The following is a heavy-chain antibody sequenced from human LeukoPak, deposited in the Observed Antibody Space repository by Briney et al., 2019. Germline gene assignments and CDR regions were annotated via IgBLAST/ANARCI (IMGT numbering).Heavy chain of an antibody. Sequence: HTGGSLRLSCAASGFTFSNYAMSWVRQAPGKGLEWVAVISYDGSNKYYADSVKGRFTISRDNSKNTLYLQMNSLRAEDTAVYYCARGLPGGSGWFDPWGQGTLVTVSS. J-gene: IGHJ5*02. D-gene: IGHD3-16*01. CDR2: ISYDGSNK. V-gene: IGHV3-30*04. CDR3: ARGLPGGSGWFDP. CDR1: GFTFSNYA.